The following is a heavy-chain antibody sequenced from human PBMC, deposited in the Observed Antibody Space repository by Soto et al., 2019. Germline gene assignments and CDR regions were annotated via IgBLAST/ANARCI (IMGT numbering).Heavy chain of an antibody. Sequence: QAQLVQSGAEVKKPGASVKVSCKASGYTFTSYDINWVRQAPGQGLEWLGWRDTNSGSTGYAQNFQGRVTKTRNISINTAHMELSSLRSEDTAVYYCARERKFDFWRKGLDVWGQGTTVTVSS. CDR3: ARERKFDFWRKGLDV. CDR2: RDTNSGST. J-gene: IGHJ6*02. D-gene: IGHD3-3*01. V-gene: IGHV1-8*01. CDR1: GYTFTSYD.